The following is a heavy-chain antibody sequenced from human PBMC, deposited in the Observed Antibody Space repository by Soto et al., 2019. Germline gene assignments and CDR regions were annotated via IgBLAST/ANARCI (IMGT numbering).Heavy chain of an antibody. CDR1: GGSISSSSYY. CDR3: ARGRQGRFFERCKVYYSYVIQV. D-gene: IGHD3-3*01. CDR2: IYYSGST. V-gene: IGHV4-39*01. J-gene: IGHJ6*02. Sequence: SETLSLTCTVSGGSISSSSYYWGWIRQPPGKGLEWIGSIYYSGSTYYNPSLKSRVTISVDTSKNQFSLKLSSVTAADTAVYYCARGRQGRFFERCKVYYSYVIQVWGQGTPVTVYS.